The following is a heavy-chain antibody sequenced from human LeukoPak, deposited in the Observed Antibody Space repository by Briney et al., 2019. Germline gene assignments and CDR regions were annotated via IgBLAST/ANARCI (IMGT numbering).Heavy chain of an antibody. J-gene: IGHJ6*03. CDR3: ARDRSDGNYYMVV. V-gene: IGHV3-53*01. CDR1: WFPVNRNF. D-gene: IGHD5-24*01. CDR2: IYGGGTT. Sequence: PGGSLGLSCAPSWFPVNRNFMIGAGKAPGKGLEWVSVIYGGGTTSYADSVKGRFIISRDNSKNTLYLQMNSLRADDTAVYYCARDRSDGNYYMVVWGKGTTVIVSS.